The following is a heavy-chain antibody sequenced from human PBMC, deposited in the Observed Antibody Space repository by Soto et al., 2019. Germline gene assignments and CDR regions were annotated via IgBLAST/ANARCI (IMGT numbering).Heavy chain of an antibody. CDR2: ISYDGSNK. CDR3: ARDIRAATLSWFDP. D-gene: IGHD2-15*01. CDR1: GFTFSSYA. V-gene: IGHV3-30-3*01. J-gene: IGHJ5*02. Sequence: GGSLRLSCAASGFTFSSYAMHWVRQAPGKGLEWVAVISYDGSNKYYADYVKGRFTISRDNSKNTLYLQMNSLRAEDTAVYYCARDIRAATLSWFDPWGQGTLVTVSS.